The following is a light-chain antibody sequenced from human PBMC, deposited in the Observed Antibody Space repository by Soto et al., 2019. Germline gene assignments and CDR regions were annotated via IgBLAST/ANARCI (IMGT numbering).Light chain of an antibody. CDR3: QQSQRTPYT. J-gene: IGKJ2*01. Sequence: ISVTQSPSSLSGSVGDRVIITCRASESITGYLNWYQQRPGNPPKLLIYDVSILESGVSPRFRSTGSGSQFTLTIDSLQPEDVGTYYCQQSQRTPYTFGHG. CDR2: DVS. CDR1: ESITGY. V-gene: IGKV1-39*01.